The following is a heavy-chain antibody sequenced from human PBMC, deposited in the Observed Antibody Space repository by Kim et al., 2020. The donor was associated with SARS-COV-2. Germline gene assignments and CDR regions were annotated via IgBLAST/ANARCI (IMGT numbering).Heavy chain of an antibody. V-gene: IGHV1-69*13. CDR3: ARSPVRLTGNYDSNPFDY. CDR2: IIPIFGTA. Sequence: SVKVSCKASGGTFSSYAISWVRQAPGQGLEWMGGIIPIFGTANYAQKFQGRVTITADESTSTAYMELSSLRSEDTAVYYCARSPVRLTGNYDSNPFDYWGQGTLVTVSS. CDR1: GGTFSSYA. J-gene: IGHJ4*02. D-gene: IGHD3-22*01.